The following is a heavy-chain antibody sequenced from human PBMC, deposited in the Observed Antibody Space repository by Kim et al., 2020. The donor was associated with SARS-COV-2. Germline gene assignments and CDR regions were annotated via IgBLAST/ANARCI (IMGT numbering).Heavy chain of an antibody. CDR2: ISSSSSTI. V-gene: IGHV3-48*03. CDR1: GFTFSSYE. D-gene: IGHD3-9*01. Sequence: GGSLRLSCAASGFTFSSYEMNWVRQAPGKGLEWVSYISSSSSTIYYADSVKGRFTISRDNAKNSLYLQMNSLRAEDTAVYYCASDVDVDWLPCYYYGVGGWGQGATVTVSS. J-gene: IGHJ6*01. CDR3: ASDVDVDWLPCYYYGVGG.